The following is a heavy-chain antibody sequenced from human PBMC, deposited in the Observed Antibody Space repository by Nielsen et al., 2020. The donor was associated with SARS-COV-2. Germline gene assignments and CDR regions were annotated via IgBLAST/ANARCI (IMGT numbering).Heavy chain of an antibody. V-gene: IGHV3-15*01. D-gene: IGHD3-16*01. CDR1: GFTFSNAW. Sequence: GGSLRLSCAASGFTFSNAWMSWVRQAPGKGLEWVGRIKSKTDGGTTDYAAPVKGRFTISRDDSKNTLYLQMNSLKTEDTAVYYCTTYVQTLTLNWFDPWGQGTLVTVSS. CDR2: IKSKTDGGTT. J-gene: IGHJ5*02. CDR3: TTYVQTLTLNWFDP.